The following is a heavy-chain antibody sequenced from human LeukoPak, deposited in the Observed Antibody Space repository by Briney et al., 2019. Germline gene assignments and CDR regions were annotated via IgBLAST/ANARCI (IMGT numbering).Heavy chain of an antibody. D-gene: IGHD3-3*01. V-gene: IGHV3-23*01. CDR2: ISGSGDRT. CDR3: AKHGDDFWSAYSYYMDV. CDR1: GFTFSDYA. J-gene: IGHJ6*03. Sequence: GGSLRLSCAASGFTFSDYAMSWVRQAPGKGLEWVSGISGSGDRTYYTDSVKGRLITSRDNSKNTLSLQMSSPRVEDTAVYYCAKHGDDFWSAYSYYMDVWGKGTTVTVSS.